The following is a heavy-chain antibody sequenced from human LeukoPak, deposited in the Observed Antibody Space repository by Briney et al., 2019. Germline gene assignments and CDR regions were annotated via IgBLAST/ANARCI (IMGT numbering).Heavy chain of an antibody. CDR3: ATSADSPGNS. V-gene: IGHV3-7*01. D-gene: IGHD1-7*01. Sequence: GGPLRLSCVASGFIFSSHWMSWVRQAPGKGLEWLANLNQDASASYYVDSVKGRFTISRDNAENSLYLQMSNLRAEDTAVYYCATSADSPGNSWGQGTLITVSS. CDR1: GFIFSSHW. J-gene: IGHJ1*01. CDR2: LNQDASAS.